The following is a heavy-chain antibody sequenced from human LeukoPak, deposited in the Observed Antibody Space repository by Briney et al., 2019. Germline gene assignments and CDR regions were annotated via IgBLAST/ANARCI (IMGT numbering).Heavy chain of an antibody. Sequence: PSETLSLTCTVSGGSINSHPYYWGWIRQPPGKGLEWLGSFYYSGSTYYKPSLKSRVTISVDTSKNQFSLKLSSVTAADTAVYYCARHLISSAMTWGQGTLVTVSS. CDR1: GGSINSHPYY. CDR3: ARHLISSAMT. D-gene: IGHD2-2*01. V-gene: IGHV4-39*01. J-gene: IGHJ4*02. CDR2: FYYSGST.